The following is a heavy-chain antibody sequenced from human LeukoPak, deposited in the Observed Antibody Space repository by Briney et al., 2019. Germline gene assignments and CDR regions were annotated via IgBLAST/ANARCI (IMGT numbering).Heavy chain of an antibody. D-gene: IGHD2-8*01. CDR3: ARCPPPRGVLMVYAITPGCDY. Sequence: GGSLRLSCAASGFTFSDYYMSWIRQAPGKGLEWVSYISSSGSTIYYADSVKGRFTISRDNAKNSLYLQVNSLRAEDTAVYYCARCPPPRGVLMVYAITPGCDYWGQGTLVTVSS. CDR2: ISSSGSTI. J-gene: IGHJ4*02. CDR1: GFTFSDYY. V-gene: IGHV3-11*04.